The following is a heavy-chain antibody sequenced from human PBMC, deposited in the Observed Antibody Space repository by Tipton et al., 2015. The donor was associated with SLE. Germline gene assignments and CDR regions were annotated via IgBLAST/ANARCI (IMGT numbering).Heavy chain of an antibody. V-gene: IGHV1-46*01. CDR2: INPSGDST. CDR1: GYAFTTYY. CDR3: ARGSLVTTYYVFGTSPCLFDP. Sequence: QLVQSGAEVKKPGASVKVSCKASGYAFTTYYIHWVRQAPGQGLEWMGIINPSGDSTNYAQRFQGRVTMTRDTSTSTVYMELSSLRTEDTAVYYCARGSLVTTYYVFGTSPCLFDPGGQGTLVTVST. J-gene: IGHJ5*02. D-gene: IGHD3-16*01.